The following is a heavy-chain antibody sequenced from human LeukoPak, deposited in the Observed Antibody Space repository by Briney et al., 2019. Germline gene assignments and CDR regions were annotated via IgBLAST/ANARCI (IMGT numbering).Heavy chain of an antibody. CDR2: ISGSGGST. CDR3: AKDRMAKNIFKFDY. Sequence: GGSLRLSCAASGFTFSSFAMSWVRQAPGKGLEWVSTISGSGGSTYYADSVKGRFTISRDNSKNTLYLQMNSLRAEDTAVYYCAKDRMAKNIFKFDYWGQGILVTVSS. V-gene: IGHV3-23*01. CDR1: GFTFSSFA. J-gene: IGHJ4*02. D-gene: IGHD5-24*01.